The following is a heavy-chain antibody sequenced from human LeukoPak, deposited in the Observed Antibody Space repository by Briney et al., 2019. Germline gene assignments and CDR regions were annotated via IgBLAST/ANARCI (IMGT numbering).Heavy chain of an antibody. CDR3: ARGGPIVVVPAAMGDFDY. CDR2: LNHSGST. CDR1: GGSFSGYY. D-gene: IGHD2-2*01. Sequence: LGTLSLTCAVYGGSFSGYYWSWIRHPPGKGRGWIGELNHSGSTNYNPSLKSRVTISVDTSKNQFSLKLSSVTAADTAVYYCARGGPIVVVPAAMGDFDYWGQGTLVTVSS. J-gene: IGHJ4*02. V-gene: IGHV4-34*01.